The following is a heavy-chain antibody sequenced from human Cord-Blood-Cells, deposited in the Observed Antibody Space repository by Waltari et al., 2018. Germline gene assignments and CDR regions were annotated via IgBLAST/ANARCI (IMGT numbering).Heavy chain of an antibody. CDR3: ARAGTTYFDY. D-gene: IGHD1-1*01. J-gene: IGHJ4*02. CDR2: IYYSGGT. Sequence: QVQLQESGPGLVKPSETLSLTCTVSGGSISSYYWSWIRQPPGKGLEWIGYIYYSGGTNYNPSLKSRVTISVDTSKNQFSLKLSSVTAADTAVYYCARAGTTYFDYWGQGTLVTVSS. CDR1: GGSISSYY. V-gene: IGHV4-59*01.